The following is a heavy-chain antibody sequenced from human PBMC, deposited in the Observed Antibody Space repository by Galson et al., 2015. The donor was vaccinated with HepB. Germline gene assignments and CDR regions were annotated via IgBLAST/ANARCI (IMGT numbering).Heavy chain of an antibody. CDR3: ARVTQTDFWSGYWRCFDP. CDR2: ISSSGSTI. CDR1: GFTFSDYY. J-gene: IGHJ5*02. Sequence: SLRLSCAASGFTFSDYYMRWIRQAPGKGLEWVSYISSSGSTICYADSVKGRFTISRDNAKNTLYLQMNSLRAEDTAVYYCARVTQTDFWSGYWRCFDPWGQGTLVTVSS. V-gene: IGHV3-11*01. D-gene: IGHD3-3*01.